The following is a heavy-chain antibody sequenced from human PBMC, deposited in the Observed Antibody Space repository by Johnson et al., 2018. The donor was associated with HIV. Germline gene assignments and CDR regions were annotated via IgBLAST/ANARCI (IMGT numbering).Heavy chain of an antibody. V-gene: IGHV3-66*01. CDR2: IYTGGTT. CDR3: ARESGHAFDI. D-gene: IGHD3-3*01. Sequence: VQLVESGGGLVQPGGSLRLSCAASGFTFSSYAMSWVRQAPGKGLEWVSVIYTGGTTYYADSVKGRFTISRDNSKNTLYLQMNSLRAEDTAVYYCARESGHAFDIWGQGTVVTVSS. J-gene: IGHJ3*02. CDR1: GFTFSSYA.